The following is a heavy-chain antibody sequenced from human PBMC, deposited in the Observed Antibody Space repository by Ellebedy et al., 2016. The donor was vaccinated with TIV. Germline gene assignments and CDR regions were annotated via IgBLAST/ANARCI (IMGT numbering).Heavy chain of an antibody. CDR1: GGSFSGYY. CDR3: ARGYYYDSSGYYFSQDNAYYYYGMDV. V-gene: IGHV4-34*01. J-gene: IGHJ6*02. CDR2: INHSGST. D-gene: IGHD3-22*01. Sequence: SETLSLTCAVYGGSFSGYYWSWIRQPPGKGLEWIGEINHSGSTSYNPSLKSRVTISVDTSKNQFSLKLSSVTAADTAVYYCARGYYYDSSGYYFSQDNAYYYYGMDVWGQGTTVTVSS.